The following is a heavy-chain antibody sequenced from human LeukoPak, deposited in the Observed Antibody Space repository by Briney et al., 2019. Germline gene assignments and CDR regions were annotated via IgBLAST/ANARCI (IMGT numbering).Heavy chain of an antibody. D-gene: IGHD3-3*01. CDR3: AKDFTIFGVVIPGDV. CDR2: ISYDGSNK. CDR1: GFTFSSYG. V-gene: IGHV3-30*18. Sequence: GGSLRLSCAASGFTFSSYGMHWVRQAPGKGLEWVAVISYDGSNKYYADSVKGRFTISRDNSKNTPYLQMDSLRAEDTAVYYCAKDFTIFGVVIPGDVWGQGTTVTVSS. J-gene: IGHJ6*02.